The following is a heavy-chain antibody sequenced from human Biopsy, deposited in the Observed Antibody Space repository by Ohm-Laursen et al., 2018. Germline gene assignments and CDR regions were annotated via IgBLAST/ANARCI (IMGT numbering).Heavy chain of an antibody. CDR3: ARDALGGGSYRFFY. D-gene: IGHD1-26*01. Sequence: SSVKVSCKASGGTFTNYAISWVRQAPGQGLEWMGGIIPIFGTANYAQKFQGRVTITADESTSTASMELSSLRSDDTAVYYCARDALGGGSYRFFYWGQGSLVTVSS. CDR2: IIPIFGTA. V-gene: IGHV1-69*01. J-gene: IGHJ4*02. CDR1: GGTFTNYA.